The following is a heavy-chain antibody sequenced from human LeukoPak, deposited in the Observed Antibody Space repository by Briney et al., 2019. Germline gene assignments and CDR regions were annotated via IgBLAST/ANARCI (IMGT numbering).Heavy chain of an antibody. Sequence: SVKVSCKASGGTFSSYAISWARQAPGQGLEWMGGIIPIFGTANYAQKFQGRVTITADESTSTAYMELSSLRSEDTAVYYCARDSPGPAVAVDWGQGTLVTVSS. CDR2: IIPIFGTA. V-gene: IGHV1-69*13. CDR3: ARDSPGPAVAVD. J-gene: IGHJ4*02. CDR1: GGTFSSYA. D-gene: IGHD6-19*01.